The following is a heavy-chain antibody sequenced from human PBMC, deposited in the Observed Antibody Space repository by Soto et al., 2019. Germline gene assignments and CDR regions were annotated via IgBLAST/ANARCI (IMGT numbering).Heavy chain of an antibody. CDR2: INAGNGNT. CDR3: ASSVSLACYYYYMDV. CDR1: GYSFTTYA. V-gene: IGHV1-3*01. Sequence: QVHLVQSGAEMKNPGASVKVSCKASGYSFTTYALHWVRQAPGQRLEWMGWINAGNGNTEYSQKFRGRVTITRDTSATTAFMVLSSLRSEDTAVYFCASSVSLACYYYYMDVWGKGTTVTVSS. J-gene: IGHJ6*03. D-gene: IGHD3-16*02.